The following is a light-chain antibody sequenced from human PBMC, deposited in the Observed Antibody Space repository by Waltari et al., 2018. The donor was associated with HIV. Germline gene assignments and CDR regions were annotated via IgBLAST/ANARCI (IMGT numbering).Light chain of an antibody. CDR1: HSNIGTHH. Sequence: QSVLTPPPSVSAAPRQKVTSSCPGSHSNIGTHHVTWYQQLPGTAPKLLIYDNNKRPSVIPDRFSASKSGTSATLGITGLQTGDEAEYYCGAWDSSLSAVVFGTGTKVTVL. J-gene: IGLJ1*01. CDR2: DNN. CDR3: GAWDSSLSAVV. V-gene: IGLV1-51*01.